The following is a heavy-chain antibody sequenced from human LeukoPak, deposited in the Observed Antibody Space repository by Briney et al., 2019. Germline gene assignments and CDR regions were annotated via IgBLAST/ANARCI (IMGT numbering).Heavy chain of an antibody. CDR1: GGSISSYY. Sequence: SETLSLTCTVSGGSISSYYWSWIRQPPGKGLEWIGYIYYSGSTNCNPSLKSRVTISVDTSKNQFSLKLSSVTAADTAVYYCAREGDGSGSYYGGFDYWGQGTLVTVSS. CDR2: IYYSGST. D-gene: IGHD3-10*01. V-gene: IGHV4-59*01. J-gene: IGHJ4*02. CDR3: AREGDGSGSYYGGFDY.